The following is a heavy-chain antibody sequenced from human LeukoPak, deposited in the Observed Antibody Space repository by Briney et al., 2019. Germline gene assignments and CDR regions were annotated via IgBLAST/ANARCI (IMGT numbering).Heavy chain of an antibody. V-gene: IGHV3-11*03. CDR1: GFTFSDYY. CDR2: ISSSSSYT. CDR3: ARLSMIVVVITTRNDAFDI. D-gene: IGHD3-22*01. Sequence: GGSLRLSCAASGFTFSDYYMSWVRQAPGKGLEWVSYISSSSSYTNYADSVKGRFTISRDNAKNSLYLQMNSLRAEDTAVYYCARLSMIVVVITTRNDAFDIWGQGTMVTVSS. J-gene: IGHJ3*02.